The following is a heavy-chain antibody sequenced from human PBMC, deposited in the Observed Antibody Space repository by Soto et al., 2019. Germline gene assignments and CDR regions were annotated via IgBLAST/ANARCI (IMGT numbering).Heavy chain of an antibody. CDR2: IIPIFGTA. Sequence: SVKVSCKASGGTFSSYAISWVRQAPGQGLEWMGGIIPIFGTANYAQKFQGRVTITADESTSTAYMELSSLRSEDTAVYYCARDIVVVVAASSYYYSYYGMDVWGQGTTVTVSS. J-gene: IGHJ6*02. CDR3: ARDIVVVVAASSYYYSYYGMDV. V-gene: IGHV1-69*13. CDR1: GGTFSSYA. D-gene: IGHD2-15*01.